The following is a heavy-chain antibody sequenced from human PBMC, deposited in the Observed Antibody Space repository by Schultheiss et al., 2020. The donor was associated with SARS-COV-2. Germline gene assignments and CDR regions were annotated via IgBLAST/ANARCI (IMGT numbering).Heavy chain of an antibody. CDR2: IYYSGST. V-gene: IGHV4-39*07. Sequence: SETLSLTCTVSGGSISSSSYYWGWIRQPPGKGLEWIGSIYYSGSTNYNPSLKSRVTISVDTSKNQFSLKLSSVTAADTAVCYCARGRRYCSSTSCYSPRLAYNYYYMDVWGKGTTVTVSS. CDR3: ARGRRYCSSTSCYSPRLAYNYYYMDV. CDR1: GGSISSSSYY. D-gene: IGHD2-2*01. J-gene: IGHJ6*03.